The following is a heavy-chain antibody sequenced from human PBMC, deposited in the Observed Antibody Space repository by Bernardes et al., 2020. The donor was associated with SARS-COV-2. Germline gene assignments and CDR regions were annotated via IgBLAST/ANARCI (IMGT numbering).Heavy chain of an antibody. Sequence: ASVKVSCKASGYTFNDYYIHWLRQAPGQGLEWMGIINPSGGSTRYAQKFHGRVSMTRDTSTTTVYMELSTLTSEDTAIYYCARIIMVRGSTFGWFDSWGQGTLVTVSS. J-gene: IGHJ5*01. CDR3: ARIIMVRGSTFGWFDS. D-gene: IGHD3-10*01. CDR2: INPSGGST. CDR1: GYTFNDYY. V-gene: IGHV1-46*02.